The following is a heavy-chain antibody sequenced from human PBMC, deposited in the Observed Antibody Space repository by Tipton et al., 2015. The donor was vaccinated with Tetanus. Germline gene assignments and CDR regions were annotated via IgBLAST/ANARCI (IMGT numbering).Heavy chain of an antibody. Sequence: TLSLTCTVSGGSLSSGTYYWGWIRQPPGKGLEWIGNIYYSGSTYYNASLESRVTISIDTSKNEFSLKLTSVTAADTAVYYCVRDRFGDNYDIPSNWFDPWGQGTLVTVSS. D-gene: IGHD3-9*01. V-gene: IGHV4-39*02. CDR2: IYYSGST. CDR1: GGSLSSGTYY. J-gene: IGHJ5*02. CDR3: VRDRFGDNYDIPSNWFDP.